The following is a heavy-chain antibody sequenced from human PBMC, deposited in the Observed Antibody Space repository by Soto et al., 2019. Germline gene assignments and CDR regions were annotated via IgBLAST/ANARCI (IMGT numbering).Heavy chain of an antibody. CDR1: GVRFSDYW. CDR3: VCRES. J-gene: IGHJ4*02. V-gene: IGHV3-7*03. Sequence: GGSLGLSCSASGVRFSDYWMTWVRQAPGKGPEWVANIKQDGSQKFYVDSVKGRFVISRDNAKNSLFLQMNGLRADDTAVYYCVCRESWGQGTLVTVSS. CDR2: IKQDGSQK.